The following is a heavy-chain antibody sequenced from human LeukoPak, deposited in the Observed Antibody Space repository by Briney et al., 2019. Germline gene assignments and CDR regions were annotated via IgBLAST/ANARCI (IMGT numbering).Heavy chain of an antibody. CDR3: AISRRQSFDAFDI. CDR1: GFTFSSYS. Sequence: NSGGSLRLSCAASGFTFSSYSMNWVRQAPGKGLEWVSSISSSSSYIYYADSVKGRFTISRDNAKNSLYLQMNSLRAEDTAVYYCAISRRQSFDAFDIWGQGTMVTVSS. D-gene: IGHD3-16*02. J-gene: IGHJ3*02. CDR2: ISSSSSYI. V-gene: IGHV3-21*01.